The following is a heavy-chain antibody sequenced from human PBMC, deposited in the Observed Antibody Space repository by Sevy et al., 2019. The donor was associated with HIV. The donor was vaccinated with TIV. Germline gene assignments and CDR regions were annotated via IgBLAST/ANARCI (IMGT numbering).Heavy chain of an antibody. V-gene: IGHV1-18*01. D-gene: IGHD2-15*01. Sequence: ASVKVSCKASGYTFTSYGINWVRQAPGQGLEWMGWISAYNGNTNYAQKLQGRVTMTTDTSTSTAYMELRSLRSDDTAVYYCARDGARPKYCSGGSCPYYFDYWGQGTLVTVSS. J-gene: IGHJ4*02. CDR1: GYTFTSYG. CDR2: ISAYNGNT. CDR3: ARDGARPKYCSGGSCPYYFDY.